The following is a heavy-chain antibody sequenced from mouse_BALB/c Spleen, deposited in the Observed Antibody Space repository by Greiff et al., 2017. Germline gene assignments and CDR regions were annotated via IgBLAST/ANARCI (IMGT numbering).Heavy chain of an antibody. D-gene: IGHD1-1*01. CDR1: GYTFTDYY. CDR2: INPNNGDT. V-gene: IGHV1-26*01. Sequence: VQLQQSGPELVKPGASVKMSCKASGYTFTDYYMKWVKQSHGKSLEWIGDINPNNGDTFYNQKFKGKATLTVDKSSSTAYMQLNSLTSEDSAVYYCARSSYYYGSSYRYFDYWGQGTTLTVSS. CDR3: ARSSYYYGSSYRYFDY. J-gene: IGHJ2*01.